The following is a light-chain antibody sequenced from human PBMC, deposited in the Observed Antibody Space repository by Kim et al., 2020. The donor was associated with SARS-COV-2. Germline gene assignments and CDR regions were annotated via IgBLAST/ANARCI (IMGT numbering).Light chain of an antibody. CDR2: AAS. CDR1: QGISSY. Sequence: IQMTQSPSSLSASTGDRVTITCRASQGISSYLAWYQQKPGKAPKLLIYAASTFQSGVPSRFSGSGSGTDFTLTISCLQSEDFATYYCQQYYGYPYTFGQGTKLEIK. CDR3: QQYYGYPYT. V-gene: IGKV1-8*01. J-gene: IGKJ2*01.